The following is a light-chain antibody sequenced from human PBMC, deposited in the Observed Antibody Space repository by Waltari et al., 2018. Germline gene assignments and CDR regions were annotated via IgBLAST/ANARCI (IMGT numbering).Light chain of an antibody. CDR1: SSNIGADYD. V-gene: IGLV1-40*01. Sequence: QSVLTQPPSVSGAPGQRVTISCTGRSSNIGADYDVHWYQHLPGKVPKLLIYGNDARPSGVPVRFSASKSGTSAYLAISGLQPDDEAYYYCQSYDSGLSASVFGGGTKLTVL. CDR2: GND. J-gene: IGLJ3*02. CDR3: QSYDSGLSASV.